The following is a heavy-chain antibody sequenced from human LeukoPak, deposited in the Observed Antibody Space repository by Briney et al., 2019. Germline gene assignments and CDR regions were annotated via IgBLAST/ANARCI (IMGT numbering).Heavy chain of an antibody. D-gene: IGHD2/OR15-2a*01. V-gene: IGHV3-21*01. J-gene: IGHJ4*02. CDR3: ARGFLVLHDIDY. CDR1: GFTLSSYS. CDR2: ISSSSSYI. Sequence: GGPLRLSCAASGFTLSSYSMNWVRQAPGKGLEWVSSISSSSSYIYYADSVKGRFTISRDNAKNSLYLQMNSLRAEDTAVYYCARGFLVLHDIDYWGQGTLVTVSS.